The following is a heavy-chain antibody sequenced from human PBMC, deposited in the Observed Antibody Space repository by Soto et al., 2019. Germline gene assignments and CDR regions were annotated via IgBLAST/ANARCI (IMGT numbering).Heavy chain of an antibody. CDR2: IFYRGST. Sequence: PSETLSLTCTISGGSISDYSWNWIRQPPGRGLEWIGHIFYRGSTKYNPSLWDRVTISRGSSQTQLSLRLKSVTAADTAIYYCARGSNSNFEGPIVWGQGILVTVSS. J-gene: IGHJ4*02. CDR1: GGSISDYS. CDR3: ARGSNSNFEGPIV. V-gene: IGHV4-59*01. D-gene: IGHD2-2*01.